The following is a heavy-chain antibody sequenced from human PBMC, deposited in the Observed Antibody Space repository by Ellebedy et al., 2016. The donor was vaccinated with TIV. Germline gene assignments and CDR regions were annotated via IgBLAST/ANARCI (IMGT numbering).Heavy chain of an antibody. Sequence: GGSLRLSCAASGFTFSSYVMTWVRQAPGKGLEWVSSISSSGGSTYYADSVKGRFTISRDNSKNTLYLQMNSLGAEDTAVYYCAKLRFGIAARPLTAFDYWGQGTLVTVSS. CDR1: GFTFSSYV. D-gene: IGHD6-6*01. CDR2: ISSSGGST. CDR3: AKLRFGIAARPLTAFDY. V-gene: IGHV3-23*01. J-gene: IGHJ4*02.